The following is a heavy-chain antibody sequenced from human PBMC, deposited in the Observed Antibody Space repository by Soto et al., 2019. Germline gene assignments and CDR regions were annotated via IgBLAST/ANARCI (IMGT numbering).Heavy chain of an antibody. J-gene: IGHJ4*02. D-gene: IGHD3-22*01. CDR2: ISPFDGNT. V-gene: IGHV1-18*01. CDR1: GYTFTNYG. CDR3: AREVNYYDSSGYYDY. Sequence: ASVKVSCKTSGYTFTNYGISWVRQAPGQGLEWMGWISPFDGNTKYAQKFQGRVTLTTDTSTSIAYMEVRSLGSDDTAVYFCAREVNYYDSSGYYDYWGQG.